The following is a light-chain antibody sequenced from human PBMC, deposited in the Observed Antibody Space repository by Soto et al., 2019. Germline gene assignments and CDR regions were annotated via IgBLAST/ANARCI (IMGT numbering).Light chain of an antibody. Sequence: QPVLTQSPSASASLGASVKLTCTLSSGHSSYAIASHQQQPEKGPRYLMKLNSDGSHSKGDGIPDRFSGSSSGAERYLTISSLQSEDEADYYCQTWGTGILVFGGGTKLTVL. V-gene: IGLV4-69*01. CDR2: LNSDGSH. CDR1: SGHSSYA. CDR3: QTWGTGILV. J-gene: IGLJ2*01.